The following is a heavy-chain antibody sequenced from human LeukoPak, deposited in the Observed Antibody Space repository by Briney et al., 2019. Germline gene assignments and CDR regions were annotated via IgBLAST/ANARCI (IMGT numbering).Heavy chain of an antibody. CDR2: IYYSGST. CDR1: GGSISSSSYY. V-gene: IGHV4-39*01. Sequence: SETLSLTCTVSGGSISSSSYYWGWIRQPPGKGLEWIGSIYYSGSTYYNPSLKSRATISVDTSKNQFSLKLSSVTAADTAVYYCARQVVAANWFDPWGQGTLVTVSS. J-gene: IGHJ5*02. D-gene: IGHD2-15*01. CDR3: ARQVVAANWFDP.